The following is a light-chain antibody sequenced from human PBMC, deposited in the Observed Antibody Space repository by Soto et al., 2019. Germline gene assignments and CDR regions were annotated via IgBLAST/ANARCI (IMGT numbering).Light chain of an antibody. V-gene: IGKV3-20*01. J-gene: IGKJ1*01. CDR2: GVS. CDR3: QQYNSLWT. Sequence: EIVLTQSPGTLSLSPGERATLSCRASQSGYDSYFAWYQQKPGQPPRLLIYGVSSRGYGIPDRFSGSGSGTDFTVSISSLQPDDFATYYCQQYNSLWTFGQGAKV. CDR1: QSGYDSY.